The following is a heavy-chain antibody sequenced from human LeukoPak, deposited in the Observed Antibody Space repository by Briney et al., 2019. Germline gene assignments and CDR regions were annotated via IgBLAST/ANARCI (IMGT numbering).Heavy chain of an antibody. CDR2: ISYTGTYI. V-gene: IGHV3-21*01. CDR3: AREMQTYYYGSARSNYFDY. Sequence: PGGSLRLSCAASAFSLNAYNMNWVRQAPGKGLEWVSSISYTGTYIYYADSVKGRFTISRDNAQNSLYLQMNSLRAEDTAVYYCAREMQTYYYGSARSNYFDYWGQGTLVTVSS. D-gene: IGHD3-10*01. CDR1: AFSLNAYN. J-gene: IGHJ4*02.